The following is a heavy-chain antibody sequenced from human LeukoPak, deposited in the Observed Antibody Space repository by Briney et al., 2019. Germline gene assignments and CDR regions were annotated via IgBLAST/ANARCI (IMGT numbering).Heavy chain of an antibody. Sequence: TGGSLRLSCAASGFTFSSYSMNCGREAPGEGVEWVLSISSSSSYIYYADSVKVRFTISRDNAKNTLYLQMNSLRAEDTAVYYCAKGRVHDYYGSVSYYTNWFDTWGQGNLVTVSS. J-gene: IGHJ5*02. CDR3: AKGRVHDYYGSVSYYTNWFDT. CDR1: GFTFSSYS. V-gene: IGHV3-21*04. CDR2: ISSSSSYI. D-gene: IGHD3-10*01.